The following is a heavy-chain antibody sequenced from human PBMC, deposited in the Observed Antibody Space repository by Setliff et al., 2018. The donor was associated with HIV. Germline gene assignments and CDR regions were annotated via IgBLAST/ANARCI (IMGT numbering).Heavy chain of an antibody. CDR1: RFTFSSYA. V-gene: IGHV3-23*01. J-gene: IGHJ3*02. D-gene: IGHD4-17*01. Sequence: LRLSCAASRFTFSSYAMSWVRQAPGKGLEWVSAISGSGGSTYYADSVKGRFTISRDNSKNTLYLQMNSLRAEDTAVYYCARDRPPSTVDMLGAFDRWGQGTKVTVSS. CDR3: ARDRPPSTVDMLGAFDR. CDR2: ISGSGGST.